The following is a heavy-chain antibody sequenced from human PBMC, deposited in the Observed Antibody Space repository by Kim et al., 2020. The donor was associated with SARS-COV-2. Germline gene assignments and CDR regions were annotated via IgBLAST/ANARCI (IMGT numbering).Heavy chain of an antibody. CDR3: AKYTMVRGVHGMDV. CDR1: GFTFDDYT. D-gene: IGHD3-10*01. V-gene: IGHV3-43*01. J-gene: IGHJ6*02. CDR2: ISWDGGST. Sequence: GGSLRLSCAASGFTFDDYTMHWVRQAPGKGLEWVSLISWDGGSTYYADSVKGRFTISRDNSKNSLYLQMNSLRTEDTALYYCAKYTMVRGVHGMDVWGQGTTVTVSS.